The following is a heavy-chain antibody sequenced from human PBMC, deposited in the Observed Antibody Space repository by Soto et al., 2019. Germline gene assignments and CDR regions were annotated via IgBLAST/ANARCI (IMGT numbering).Heavy chain of an antibody. CDR3: ASSSLYGMDA. CDR1: GGSISSGYYY. V-gene: IGHV4-30-4*01. Sequence: PSETLSLTCSVSGGSISSGYYYWSWIRQPPGKGLEWIGNIYYSGNTYYNPSLKSRLIISIDTSKNQFSLKVVSVTAADTAVYYCASSSLYGMDAWGQGTTVTVSS. J-gene: IGHJ6*02. CDR2: IYYSGNT.